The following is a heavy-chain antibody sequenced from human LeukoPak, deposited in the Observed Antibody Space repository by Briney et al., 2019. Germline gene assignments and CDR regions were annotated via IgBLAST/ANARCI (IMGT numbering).Heavy chain of an antibody. CDR3: ARERYDSVYNWFDP. CDR2: IYSSGST. CDR1: SGSIRSFY. V-gene: IGHV4-4*07. J-gene: IGHJ5*02. D-gene: IGHD3-22*01. Sequence: SETLSLTCSVSSGSIRSFYWSWIRQHAGKGLEWIGRIYSSGSTNYNPSLKSRVTMSVDTSKNQFSLKLSSVTAADTAVYYCARERYDSVYNWFDPWGQGTLVTISS.